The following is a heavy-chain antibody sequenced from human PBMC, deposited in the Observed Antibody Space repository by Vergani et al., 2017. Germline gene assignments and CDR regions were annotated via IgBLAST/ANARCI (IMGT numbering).Heavy chain of an antibody. V-gene: IGHV3-48*04. D-gene: IGHD2-21*02. CDR1: GFTFSSYS. J-gene: IGHJ4*02. Sequence: EVQLVESGGGLVQPGGSLRLSCAASGFTFSSYSMNWVRQAPGKGLEWVSYISSSSSTIYYADSVKGRFTISRDNSKDILYLQMDSLRSEDTALYYCAKYVRDSTDGLPDSWGPGTLVIVSS. CDR3: AKYVRDSTDGLPDS. CDR2: ISSSSSTI.